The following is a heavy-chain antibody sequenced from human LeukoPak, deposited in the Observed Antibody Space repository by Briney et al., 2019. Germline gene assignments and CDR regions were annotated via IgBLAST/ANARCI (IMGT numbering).Heavy chain of an antibody. CDR3: ARSVDIDY. CDR2: ISSSSSTI. Sequence: QTGGSLRLSCAASGFTFNNYAMSWDRQAPGKGLEWVSYISSSSSTIYYADSVKGRFTISRDSAKNSLYLQMNSLRAEDTAVYYCARSVDIDYWGQGTLVTVSS. CDR1: GFTFNNYA. D-gene: IGHD5-12*01. J-gene: IGHJ4*02. V-gene: IGHV3-48*01.